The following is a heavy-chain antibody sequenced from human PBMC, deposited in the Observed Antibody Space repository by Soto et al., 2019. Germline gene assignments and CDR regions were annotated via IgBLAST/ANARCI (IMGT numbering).Heavy chain of an antibody. J-gene: IGHJ4*02. D-gene: IGHD3-10*01. V-gene: IGHV3-7*01. CDR1: GFTFTSYY. CDR2: KNQAGSDK. CDR3: ARDGDGVYPPFDY. Sequence: EVHLVESGGGLVQPGGSLRLSCAASGFTFTSYYMSWVRQAPGEGLEWVANKNQAGSDKYYVDSVKGRFTISRDNAKNSLYLQMNSLTAEDTAVYFCARDGDGVYPPFDYWGQGTLVTVSS.